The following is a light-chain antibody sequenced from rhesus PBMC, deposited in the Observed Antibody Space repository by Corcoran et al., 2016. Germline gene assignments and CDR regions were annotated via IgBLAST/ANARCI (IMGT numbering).Light chain of an antibody. CDR3: QQRNSYPLT. J-gene: IGKJ4*01. CDR1: QAISSY. Sequence: DIQMTQSPSSLSASVGDRVTITCRASQAISSYLAWYQQKPGKVPKFLIFKASTLQSGVPSRFSGSGSGTECTLTISSLQPEDFATYYCQQRNSYPLTFGGGTKVEIK. V-gene: IGKV1-25*01. CDR2: KAS.